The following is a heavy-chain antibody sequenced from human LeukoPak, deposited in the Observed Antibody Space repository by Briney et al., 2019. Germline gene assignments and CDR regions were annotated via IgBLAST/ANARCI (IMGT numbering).Heavy chain of an antibody. CDR1: GYTFTGYF. J-gene: IGHJ4*02. V-gene: IGHV1-2*02. Sequence: GASVKVSCKASGYTFTGYFIHWVRQAPGQGLEWMGWMNPNSGDTKYSQKFQGRVSMTRDTSISTAYMELSRLQSDDTAVYYCARVIVGATCYGYWGQGTLVTVSS. D-gene: IGHD1-26*01. CDR2: MNPNSGDT. CDR3: ARVIVGATCYGY.